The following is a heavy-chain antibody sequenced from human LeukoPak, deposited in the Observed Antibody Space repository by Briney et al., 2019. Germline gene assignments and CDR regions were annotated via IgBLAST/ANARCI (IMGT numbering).Heavy chain of an antibody. Sequence: GGSPRLSCAASGFTFSTYWMHWVRQAPEKGLVWVSRINTDGSTTTYADSVKGRFTISRDNAKKALYLQMNSLRAEDTAVYYCARIDPAHCSTTSCPYAYGGQGSLVTVSA. V-gene: IGHV3-74*01. CDR3: ARIDPAHCSTTSCPYAY. CDR1: GFTFSTYW. CDR2: INTDGSTT. J-gene: IGHJ4*02. D-gene: IGHD2-2*01.